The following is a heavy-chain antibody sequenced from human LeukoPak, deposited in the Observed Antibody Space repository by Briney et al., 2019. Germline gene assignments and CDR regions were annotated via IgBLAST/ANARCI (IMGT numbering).Heavy chain of an antibody. V-gene: IGHV1-8*01. J-gene: IGHJ6*03. Sequence: ASVKVSCKASGYTFTSYDINWVRQATGQGLEWMGWMNPNSANTGYAQKFQGRVTMTRNTSISIAYMELSSLRSEDTALYYCARTPTWSSTSYSYYYMDVWGKGTTVTVS. D-gene: IGHD3-3*01. CDR3: ARTPTWSSTSYSYYYMDV. CDR2: MNPNSANT. CDR1: GYTFTSYD.